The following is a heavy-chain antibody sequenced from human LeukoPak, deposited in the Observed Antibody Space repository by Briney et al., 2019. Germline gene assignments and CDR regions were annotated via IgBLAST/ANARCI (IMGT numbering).Heavy chain of an antibody. V-gene: IGHV3-30*18. J-gene: IGHJ4*02. CDR2: ISYDGSNK. CDR1: GFTFSSYW. CDR3: AKDSTDDSSGYCDY. D-gene: IGHD3-22*01. Sequence: GGSLRLSCAASGFTFSSYWMNWARQAPGKGLEWVAVISYDGSNKYYADSVKGRFTISRDNSKNTLYLQMNSLRAEDTAVYYCAKDSTDDSSGYCDYWGQGTLVTVSS.